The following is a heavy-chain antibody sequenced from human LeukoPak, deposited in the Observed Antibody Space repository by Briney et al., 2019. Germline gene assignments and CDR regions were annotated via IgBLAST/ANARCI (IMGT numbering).Heavy chain of an antibody. D-gene: IGHD4-11*01. J-gene: IGHJ4*02. V-gene: IGHV3-33*06. CDR1: GFTFSHYG. Sequence: GGSLRLSCAASGFTFSHYGMHWVRQAPGKGLEWVAVIWNDGTNKYYADSVKGRFTISRDDSKNTLFLHMDSLRAEDTAFYCCAKDAQRGFDYSNSLQYWGQGSLVTVSS. CDR2: IWNDGTNK. CDR3: AKDAQRGFDYSNSLQY.